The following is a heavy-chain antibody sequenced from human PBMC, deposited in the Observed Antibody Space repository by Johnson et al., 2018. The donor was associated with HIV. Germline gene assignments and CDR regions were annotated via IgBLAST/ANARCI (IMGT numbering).Heavy chain of an antibody. V-gene: IGHV3-30*03. CDR3: ARSTGWGLCDAFDI. J-gene: IGHJ3*02. Sequence: QVQLVESGGGVVHPGRSLRLSCAASGFTFSSYGMHWVRQAPGKGLEWVAVISYDGSNKYYADSVKGRFTISRDNAKNSLYLQMNSLRAEDTALYYCARSTGWGLCDAFDIWGQGTMVTVSS. CDR2: ISYDGSNK. D-gene: IGHD2-2*01. CDR1: GFTFSSYG.